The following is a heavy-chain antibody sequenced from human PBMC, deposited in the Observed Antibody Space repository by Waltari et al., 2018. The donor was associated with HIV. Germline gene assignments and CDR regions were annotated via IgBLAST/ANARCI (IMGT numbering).Heavy chain of an antibody. CDR2: IVVGSGKT. Sequence: QMQLVQSGPEVKKPGTSVTVSCQASGFNFTNTVVQWVRQARGQRLEWIGWIVVGSGKTNYAQKVQRRVTITRDMSTTTAYMVLSSLIFDDTAVYYCAAGTHYYDRWGQGTLVTVSS. V-gene: IGHV1-58*01. CDR1: GFNFTNTV. J-gene: IGHJ4*02. CDR3: AAGTHYYDR.